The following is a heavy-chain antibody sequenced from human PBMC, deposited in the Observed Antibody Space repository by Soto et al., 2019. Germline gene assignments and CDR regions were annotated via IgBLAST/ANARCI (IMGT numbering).Heavy chain of an antibody. CDR3: ARDAEVFGVVIMSSFDY. V-gene: IGHV3-30-3*01. D-gene: IGHD3-3*01. Sequence: GGSLRLSRAASGFTFSSYAMHWVRQAPGKGLGWVAVISYDGSNKYYADSVKGRFTISRDNSKNTLYLQMNSLRAEDTAVYYCARDAEVFGVVIMSSFDYWGKGT. CDR2: ISYDGSNK. J-gene: IGHJ4*02. CDR1: GFTFSSYA.